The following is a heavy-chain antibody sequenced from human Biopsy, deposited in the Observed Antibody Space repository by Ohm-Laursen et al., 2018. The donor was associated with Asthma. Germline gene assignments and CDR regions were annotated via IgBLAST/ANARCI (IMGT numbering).Heavy chain of an antibody. CDR3: ARGDSSNWSHYYFDY. D-gene: IGHD3-22*01. Sequence: SLRLSCAASGFAVSRDYMFWVRQAPGKGLEWVSVIYSGGTSHTADSARGRFTISRDYSKNTLYLQMHSLRAEDTAVYYCARGDSSNWSHYYFDYRGQGTLVTVSS. CDR1: GFAVSRDY. V-gene: IGHV3-53*01. J-gene: IGHJ4*02. CDR2: IYSGGTS.